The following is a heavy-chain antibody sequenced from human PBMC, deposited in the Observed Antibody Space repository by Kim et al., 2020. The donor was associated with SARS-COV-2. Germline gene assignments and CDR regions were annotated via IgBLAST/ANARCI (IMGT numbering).Heavy chain of an antibody. D-gene: IGHD4-17*01. J-gene: IGHJ4*02. V-gene: IGHV3-43*02. CDR2: ISGDAGST. CDR3: AKDRVMTVTTPHFDY. Sequence: GGSLRLSCAASGFTFDDYAMHWVRQAPGKGLEWVSLISGDAGSTYSADSVKGRFTISRDNSKNSLYLQMDSLRTEDTALYYCAKDRVMTVTTPHFDYWGQGTLVTVSS. CDR1: GFTFDDYA.